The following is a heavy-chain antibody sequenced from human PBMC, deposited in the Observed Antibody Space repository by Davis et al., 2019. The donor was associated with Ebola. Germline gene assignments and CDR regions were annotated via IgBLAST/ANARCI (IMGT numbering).Heavy chain of an antibody. D-gene: IGHD2-21*01. V-gene: IGHV1-8*01. Sequence: ASVKVSCKASGYTFTGYDINWVRQATGQGLEWMGWMNPNSGNTGYAQKFQGRVTMTRENSMSTAYMELSSLSSEDTAVYFCARGGVAYSDLDYWGQGTLVAVSS. J-gene: IGHJ4*02. CDR1: GYTFTGYD. CDR3: ARGGVAYSDLDY. CDR2: MNPNSGNT.